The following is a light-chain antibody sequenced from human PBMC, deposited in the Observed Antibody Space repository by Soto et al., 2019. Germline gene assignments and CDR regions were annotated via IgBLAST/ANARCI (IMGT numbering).Light chain of an antibody. CDR3: QYYYESSP. Sequence: EIVLTQSPATLSLSPGERATLSFRASQSVSSYLAWYQQKPGQAPRLLIYDASNRATGIPARFSGSGSGADFTLTISRLEPEDFAVYYCQYYYESSPFGRGTKV. CDR2: DAS. J-gene: IGKJ4*01. CDR1: QSVSSY. V-gene: IGKV3-11*01.